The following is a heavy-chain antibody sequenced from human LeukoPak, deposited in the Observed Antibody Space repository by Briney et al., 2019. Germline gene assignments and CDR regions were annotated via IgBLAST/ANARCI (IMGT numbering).Heavy chain of an antibody. J-gene: IGHJ4*02. CDR2: IYSGGST. Sequence: GGSLRLSCAASGFTVSSNCMSWVRQAPGRGLEWVSVIYSGGSTYYADSVKGRFTISRDNSKNTLFLQMNSLRVEDTAIYYCARENSFPGTRAFDSWGQGTLVTVSS. CDR1: GFTVSSNC. V-gene: IGHV3-66*01. D-gene: IGHD1-14*01. CDR3: ARENSFPGTRAFDS.